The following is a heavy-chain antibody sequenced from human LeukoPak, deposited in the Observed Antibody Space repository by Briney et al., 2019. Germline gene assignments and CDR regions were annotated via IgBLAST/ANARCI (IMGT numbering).Heavy chain of an antibody. J-gene: IGHJ5*02. V-gene: IGHV4-61*02. CDR2: IYTSGST. CDR1: GGSISSGSYY. CDR3: ARRPGYCPNGVCYKRNWFDP. D-gene: IGHD2-8*01. Sequence: SETLSLTCTVSGGSISSGSYYWSWIRQPAGKGLEWIGRIYTSGSTNYNPSLKSRVTISVDTSKNQFSLKLSSVTAADTAVYYCARRPGYCPNGVCYKRNWFDPWGQGTLVTVSS.